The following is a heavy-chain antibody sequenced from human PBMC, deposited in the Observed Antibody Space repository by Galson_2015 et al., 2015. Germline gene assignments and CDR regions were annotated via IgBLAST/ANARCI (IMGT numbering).Heavy chain of an antibody. CDR3: ARALVGRWLGDAFDI. Sequence: TLSLTCAVSGGSISSGGYSWSWIRQPPGKGLEWIGYIYHSGSTYYNPSLKSRVTISVDRSKNQFSLKLSSVTAADTAVYYCARALVGRWLGDAFDIWGQGTMVAVSS. V-gene: IGHV4-30-2*01. D-gene: IGHD5-24*01. CDR2: IYHSGST. CDR1: GGSISSGGYS. J-gene: IGHJ3*02.